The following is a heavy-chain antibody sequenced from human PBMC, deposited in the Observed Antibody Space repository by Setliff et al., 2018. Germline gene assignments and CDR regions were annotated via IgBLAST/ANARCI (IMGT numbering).Heavy chain of an antibody. CDR1: GGTFKNYG. V-gene: IGHV1-69*05. CDR3: AREGVDTRSSTDYRYYMDV. D-gene: IGHD5-18*01. CDR2: IIPIFGTA. J-gene: IGHJ6*03. Sequence: SVKVSCKASGGTFKNYGISWVRQAPGQGLEWMGGIIPIFGTANYAQKFQGRVTIITDESTSTAYMELSSLRTEDSAVYYCAREGVDTRSSTDYRYYMDVWGKGTTVTVSS.